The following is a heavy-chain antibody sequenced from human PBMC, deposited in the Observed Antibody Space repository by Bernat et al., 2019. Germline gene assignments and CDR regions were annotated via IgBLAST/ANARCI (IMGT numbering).Heavy chain of an antibody. CDR3: TTADCSGGSCYSSRFDY. Sequence: EVQLVESGGGLVKPGGSLRLSCAASGFTFSNAWMSWVRQAPGKGLEWVGRIKSKTDGGTTDYAAPVKGRFTISRDDSKNTLYLQMNSLKTEDTAVYYCTTADCSGGSCYSSRFDYWGQGTLVTVSS. D-gene: IGHD2-15*01. CDR2: IKSKTDGGTT. J-gene: IGHJ4*02. V-gene: IGHV3-15*01. CDR1: GFTFSNAW.